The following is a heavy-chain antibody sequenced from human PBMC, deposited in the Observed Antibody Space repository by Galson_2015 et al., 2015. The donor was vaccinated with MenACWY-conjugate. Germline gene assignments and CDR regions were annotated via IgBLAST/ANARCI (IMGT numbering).Heavy chain of an antibody. J-gene: IGHJ4*02. D-gene: IGHD5-18*01. CDR2: VNSDGSGT. V-gene: IGHV3-74*01. CDR3: ARVLNTLMVTFPGVCDY. CDR1: GFTFSSYW. Sequence: SLRLSCAASGFTFSSYWMHWVRQAPGKGLVWVSRVNSDGSGTGYADSVKGRFTISRDNAKNSLYLQMNSLRAEDSAVYFCARVLNTLMVTFPGVCDYWGQGTLVTVSS.